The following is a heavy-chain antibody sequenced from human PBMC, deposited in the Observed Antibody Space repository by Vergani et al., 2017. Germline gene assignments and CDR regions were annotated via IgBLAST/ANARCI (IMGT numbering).Heavy chain of an antibody. D-gene: IGHD1-14*01. J-gene: IGHJ4*02. V-gene: IGHV4-39*07. CDR3: ARDAGSTKIDY. CDR2: IYYSGST. Sequence: QLQLQESGPGLVKPSETLSLTCTVSGGSISSSSYYWGWIRQPPGKGLEWIGSIYYSGSTNYNPSLKSRVTISVDTSKNQFSLKLSSVTAADTAVYYCARDAGSTKIDYWGQGTLVTVSS. CDR1: GGSISSSSYY.